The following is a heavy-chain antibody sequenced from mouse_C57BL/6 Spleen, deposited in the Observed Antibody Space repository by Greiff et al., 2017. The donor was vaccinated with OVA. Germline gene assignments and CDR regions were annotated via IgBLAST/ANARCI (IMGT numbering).Heavy chain of an antibody. V-gene: IGHV5-4*01. Sequence: EVMLVESGGGLVKPGGSLKLSCAASGFTFSSYAMSWVRQTPEKRLEWVATISDCGSYTYYPDNVKGRITIPRDNTKNNLYLQMSHLKSEDTAMYYCAREGGYYSNYFGYWGQGTTLTVSS. D-gene: IGHD2-5*01. J-gene: IGHJ2*01. CDR3: AREGGYYSNYFGY. CDR2: ISDCGSYT. CDR1: GFTFSSYA.